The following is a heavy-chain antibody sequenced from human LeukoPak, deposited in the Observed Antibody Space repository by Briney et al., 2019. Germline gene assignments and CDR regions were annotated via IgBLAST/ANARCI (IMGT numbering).Heavy chain of an antibody. D-gene: IGHD2-2*01. V-gene: IGHV3-21*01. Sequence: GSPGLSCAASGFTFSSYSMNWVPQAPGKGREWVSSISSSSSYVYYADSVKGRFTISRDNAKNSLYLQMNSLRAEDTAVYYCARNCSSTSCYGDYLYYYYYYGMDVWGQGTTVTVPS. CDR2: ISSSSSYV. CDR3: ARNCSSTSCYGDYLYYYYYYGMDV. CDR1: GFTFSSYS. J-gene: IGHJ6*02.